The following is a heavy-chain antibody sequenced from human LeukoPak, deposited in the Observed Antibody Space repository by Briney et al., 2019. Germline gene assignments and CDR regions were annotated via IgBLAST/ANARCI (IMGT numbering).Heavy chain of an antibody. CDR2: IRYDGSNK. Sequence: PGGSLRLSCAASGFTFSDYGMNWVRQAPGKGLEWVAFIRYDGSNKYYADSVKGRFTISRDNSKNTLYLQMNSLRSEDTAVYYCARTHLLTGDLYYFDYWGQGTLVTVSS. CDR1: GFTFSDYG. V-gene: IGHV3-30*02. D-gene: IGHD7-27*01. J-gene: IGHJ4*02. CDR3: ARTHLLTGDLYYFDY.